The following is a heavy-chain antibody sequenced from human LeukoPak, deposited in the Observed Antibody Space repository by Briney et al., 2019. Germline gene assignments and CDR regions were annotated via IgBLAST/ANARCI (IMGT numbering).Heavy chain of an antibody. CDR2: INNDGSYI. CDR3: AKYKLMTTVTTPDY. CDR1: GFIFSNSA. Sequence: GGSLRLSCAASGFIFSNSAMNWVRQAPGKGLEWVSSINNDGSYIYYAGSVKGRFTISRDNAKNSLYLRLNSLRVEDTAVYYCAKYKLMTTVTTPDYWGQGTLVTVSS. J-gene: IGHJ4*02. V-gene: IGHV3-21*01. D-gene: IGHD4-17*01.